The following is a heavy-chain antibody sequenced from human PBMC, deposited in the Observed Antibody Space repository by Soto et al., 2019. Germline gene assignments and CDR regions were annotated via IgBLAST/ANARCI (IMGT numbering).Heavy chain of an antibody. CDR3: ARESCISTDCRMLSFDY. Sequence: QVQLEESGPGLVKPSETLSLTCSVSGGSISSGTYYWTWIRQHPEKGLEWIGYIYYTGSTYYNPSLKSRLPISQDTSTNHFSLELSSVAAADTAVYYCARESCISTDCRMLSFDYWGQGILVTVSS. J-gene: IGHJ4*02. CDR1: GGSISSGTYY. CDR2: IYYTGST. D-gene: IGHD3-3*02. V-gene: IGHV4-31*03.